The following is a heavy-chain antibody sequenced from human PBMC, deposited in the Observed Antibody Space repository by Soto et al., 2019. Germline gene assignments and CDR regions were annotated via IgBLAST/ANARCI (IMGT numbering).Heavy chain of an antibody. CDR2: IAWNSDII. V-gene: IGHV3-9*01. CDR3: AKDHYGSAIYGMDV. Sequence: EVQLVESGGGLVQPGRSLRLSCAASGFSFEDYAMHWDRQAPGNGLEWVARIAWNSDIIGYADSVKGRFTISRDNGKNSLYLQMNSLRPEHTALYYCAKDHYGSAIYGMDVWGQGTTVTVSS. CDR1: GFSFEDYA. J-gene: IGHJ6*02. D-gene: IGHD3-10*01.